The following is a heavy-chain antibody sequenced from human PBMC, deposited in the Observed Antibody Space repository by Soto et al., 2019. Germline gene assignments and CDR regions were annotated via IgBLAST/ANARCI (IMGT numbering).Heavy chain of an antibody. Sequence: QVQLVQSGAEVKKPGSSVKVSCKASGGTFSSYAISWVRQAPGQGLEWMGGIIPIFGTANYAQKFQGGVTITADESTSTAYMELSSLRSEDTAVYYCASAPVSSNCGGDCYLNYWGQGTLVTVSS. J-gene: IGHJ4*02. V-gene: IGHV1-69*01. D-gene: IGHD2-21*02. CDR1: GGTFSSYA. CDR3: ASAPVSSNCGGDCYLNY. CDR2: IIPIFGTA.